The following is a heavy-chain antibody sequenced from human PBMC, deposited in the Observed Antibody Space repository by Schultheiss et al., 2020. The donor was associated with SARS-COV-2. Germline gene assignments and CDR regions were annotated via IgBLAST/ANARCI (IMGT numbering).Heavy chain of an antibody. J-gene: IGHJ6*02. V-gene: IGHV4-31*03. CDR3: ARTREYCSGGSCQVDYYYGMDA. Sequence: SETLSLTCTVSGGSISSGGYYWSWIRQHPGKGLEWIGYIYYSGSTYYNPSLKSRVTISVDTSKNQFSLKLSSVTAADTAVYYCARTREYCSGGSCQVDYYYGMDAWGQGTTVTVSS. CDR2: IYYSGST. CDR1: GGSISSGGYY. D-gene: IGHD2-15*01.